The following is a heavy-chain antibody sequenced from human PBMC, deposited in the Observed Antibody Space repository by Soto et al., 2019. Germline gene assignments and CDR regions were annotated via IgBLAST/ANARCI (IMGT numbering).Heavy chain of an antibody. CDR3: ARGMTPPGAPAWYYFDS. CDR2: FSLSGTT. V-gene: IGHV4-4*07. J-gene: IGHJ4*02. Sequence: SETLSLTCTVSGASITGTSYWSWIRQPAGKGLEWIGRFSLSGTTNYNPSRRSRVTMSADVSKNQFSLRRTSVTAADTALYYCARGMTPPGAPAWYYFDSWGQGTLVTVSS. D-gene: IGHD2-8*02. CDR1: GASITGTSY.